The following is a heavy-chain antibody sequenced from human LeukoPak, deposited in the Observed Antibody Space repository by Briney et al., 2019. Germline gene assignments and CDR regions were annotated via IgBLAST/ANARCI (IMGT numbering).Heavy chain of an antibody. CDR2: ISSSGSTI. V-gene: IGHV3-11*01. Sequence: GGSLRLSCAASGFTFSDYYMSWIRQAPGKGLEWVSYISSSGSTIYYADSVKGRFTISRDSAKNSLYLQMNSLRAEDTAVYYCARDEGILAYSNYGFDYWGQGTLVTVSS. D-gene: IGHD4-11*01. CDR3: ARDEGILAYSNYGFDY. CDR1: GFTFSDYY. J-gene: IGHJ4*02.